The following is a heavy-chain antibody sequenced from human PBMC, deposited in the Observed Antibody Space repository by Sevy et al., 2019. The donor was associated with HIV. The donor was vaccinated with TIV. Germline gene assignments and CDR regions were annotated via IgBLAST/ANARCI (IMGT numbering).Heavy chain of an antibody. D-gene: IGHD1-26*01. CDR1: GFTFSSYA. V-gene: IGHV3-30-3*01. Sequence: GGSLRLSCAASGFTFSSYAMHWVRQAPGKGLEWVAVISYDGSNKYYADSVKGRFTISRDNSKNTLYLQMNSLRAEDTAVYYCARDRGNQGLGYYYYMDVWGKGTTVTVSS. CDR2: ISYDGSNK. CDR3: ARDRGNQGLGYYYYMDV. J-gene: IGHJ6*03.